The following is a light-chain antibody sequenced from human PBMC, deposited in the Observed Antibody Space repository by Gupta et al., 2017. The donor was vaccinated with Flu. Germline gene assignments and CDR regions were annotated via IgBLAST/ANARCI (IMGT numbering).Light chain of an antibody. CDR1: SPTFGNNN. CDR3: GTWDDGLCAGV. Sequence: IPCPGTSPTFGNNNVPCFRHYPGTPPKLLIYENDDRPSGIPDRFSGAKSGTSATLGITGLQTGDEAVYYCGTWDDGLCAGVFGGGTKLTVL. J-gene: IGLJ2*01. CDR2: END. V-gene: IGLV1-51*01.